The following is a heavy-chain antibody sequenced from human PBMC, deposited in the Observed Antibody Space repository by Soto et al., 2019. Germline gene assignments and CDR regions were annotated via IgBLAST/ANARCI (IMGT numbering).Heavy chain of an antibody. CDR3: ARSVAVPGAHIDY. J-gene: IGHJ4*02. CDR1: GGSSSGSY. V-gene: IGHV4-59*01. D-gene: IGHD6-19*01. Sequence: QVQLQESGPGLVKPSETLSLTCSVSGGSSSGSYWSWIRQSPGKGLEWLGYVYYTGSTNYSPSLRSRVSISVDTSKNEFSLRLSSVTAADTAVYFCARSVAVPGAHIDYWGQGTQVTVSS. CDR2: VYYTGST.